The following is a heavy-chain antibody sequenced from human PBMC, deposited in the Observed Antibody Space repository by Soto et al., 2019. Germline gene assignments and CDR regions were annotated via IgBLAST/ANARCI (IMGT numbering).Heavy chain of an antibody. CDR1: GFTFRNSA. D-gene: IGHD1-1*01. V-gene: IGHV3-33*06. Sequence: QVQLVESGGGVVQPGRSLRLSCAASGFTFRNSAIHWVRQAPGQGLEWVGVIWFDGSKMLYADSVKGRFTLSRDNSRDTAYLQMDSLRAEDTDTYSCAKDMGTTASRVSLGYFDYWGQGTLVTVSS. CDR2: IWFDGSKM. CDR3: AKDMGTTASRVSLGYFDY. J-gene: IGHJ4*02.